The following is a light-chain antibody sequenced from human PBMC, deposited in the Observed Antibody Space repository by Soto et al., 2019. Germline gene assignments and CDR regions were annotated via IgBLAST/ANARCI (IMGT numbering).Light chain of an antibody. CDR1: QDIATA. V-gene: IGKV1D-13*01. CDR2: AAS. Sequence: AIKLTQSPSSLSASVGDRVTITCRASQDIATALAWYQQRPGEPPKFLTYAASTLETGVPARFIGSGSGTHFTLTITSLLPEDFATYFCHQFNNPMTFGQGTRLEIK. J-gene: IGKJ5*01. CDR3: HQFNNPMT.